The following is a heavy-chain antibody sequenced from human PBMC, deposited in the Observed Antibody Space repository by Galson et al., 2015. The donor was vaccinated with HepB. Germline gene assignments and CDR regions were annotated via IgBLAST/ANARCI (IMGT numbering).Heavy chain of an antibody. CDR1: GYRLSDLS. V-gene: IGHV1-24*01. CDR3: ATARGAYLYGSGTYFDY. D-gene: IGHD3-10*01. J-gene: IGHJ4*02. CDR2: FDPEDTER. Sequence: SVKVSCKVSGYRLSDLSMHWVRQAPGKGLEWMGGFDPEDTERIYAEKFQGRVTITEDTSIDTAYMELISLRSEDTAVYYCATARGAYLYGSGTYFDYWGQGALVTVSS.